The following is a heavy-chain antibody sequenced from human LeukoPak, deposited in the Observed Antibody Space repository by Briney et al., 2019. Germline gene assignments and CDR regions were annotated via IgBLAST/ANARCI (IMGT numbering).Heavy chain of an antibody. CDR1: GYSISSGYY. V-gene: IGHV4-38-2*02. J-gene: IGHJ6*03. D-gene: IGHD6-6*01. CDR2: IYHSGST. Sequence: PSETLSLTCTVSGYSISSGYYWGWIRQPPGKGLEWIGSIYHSGSTYYNPSRKGRVTISVDTSKNQFSLKLSSVTAADTAVYYCASYSSSSGSNYYYYMDVWGKGTTVTVSS. CDR3: ASYSSSSGSNYYYYMDV.